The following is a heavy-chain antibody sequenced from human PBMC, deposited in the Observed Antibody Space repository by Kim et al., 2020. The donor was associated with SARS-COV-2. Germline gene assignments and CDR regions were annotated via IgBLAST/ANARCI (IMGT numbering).Heavy chain of an antibody. V-gene: IGHV4-34*01. D-gene: IGHD3-3*01. CDR3: ARATSYDFWSGYLNYFDY. CDR1: GGSFSGYY. CDR2: INHSGST. J-gene: IGHJ4*01. Sequence: SETLSLTCAVYGGSFSGYYWSWIRQPPGKGLEWIGEINHSGSTNYNPSLKSRVTISVDTSKNQFSLKLSSVTAADTAVYYCARATSYDFWSGYLNYFDY.